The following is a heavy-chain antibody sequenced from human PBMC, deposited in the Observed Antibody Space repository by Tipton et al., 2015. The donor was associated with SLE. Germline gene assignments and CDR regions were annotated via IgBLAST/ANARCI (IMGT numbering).Heavy chain of an antibody. V-gene: IGHV4-34*01. CDR2: VYYDGST. J-gene: IGHJ4*02. Sequence: TLSLTCAVYGGSFRGYYWSWIRQPPGKGLEWIGNVYYDGSTYYSPSLKSRVTISLDTSQNQFSLNLTSVTAAATAVYYCATYRKGDVNGYFDYWGQGTLVTVSS. D-gene: IGHD2-21*01. CDR1: GGSFRGYY. CDR3: ATYRKGDVNGYFDY.